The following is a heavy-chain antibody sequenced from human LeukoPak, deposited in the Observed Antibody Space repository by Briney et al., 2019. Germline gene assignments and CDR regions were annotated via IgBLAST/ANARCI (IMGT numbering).Heavy chain of an antibody. V-gene: IGHV4-39*07. CDR2: VYYSGNT. J-gene: IGHJ4*02. CDR3: ARVIGLGHDYKVTYFDY. Sequence: SETLSLTCTVSGGSITSSSYYWDWIRQPPGKGLEWIGSVYYSGNTYYNPSLKSRVTISVDTSKNQFSLKLSSVTAADTAVYYCARVIGLGHDYKVTYFDYWGQGTLVTVSS. CDR1: GGSITSSSYY. D-gene: IGHD4-11*01.